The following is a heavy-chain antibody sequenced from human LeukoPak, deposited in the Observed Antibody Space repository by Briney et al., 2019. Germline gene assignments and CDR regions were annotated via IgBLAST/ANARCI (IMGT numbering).Heavy chain of an antibody. Sequence: PSETLSLTCIVSGGSISSSSYYWGWIRQPPGKGLEWIGSIFYTGSTYYNPSLKSRVTISVDTSKNQFSLKLSSVTAADMAVYYCARDYDILTGYYPWYFDYWGQGTLVTVSS. CDR1: GGSISSSSYY. CDR3: ARDYDILTGYYPWYFDY. V-gene: IGHV4-39*07. CDR2: IFYTGST. D-gene: IGHD3-9*01. J-gene: IGHJ4*02.